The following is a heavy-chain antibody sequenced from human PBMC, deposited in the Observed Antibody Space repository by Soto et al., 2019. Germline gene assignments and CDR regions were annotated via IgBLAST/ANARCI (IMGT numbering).Heavy chain of an antibody. D-gene: IGHD3-22*01. CDR3: ASYYYDSSGSYSVAGVS. CDR1: GGSISGINW. Sequence: PSETLSLTCAVSGGSISGINWGYWVRQPPGKGLEWIGEIYHSGSTNYNPSLKSRVTISVDKSKNQFSLKLSSVTAADTAVYYCASYYYDSSGSYSVAGVSWGQGNLLTVSS. V-gene: IGHV4-4*02. CDR2: IYHSGST. J-gene: IGHJ5*02.